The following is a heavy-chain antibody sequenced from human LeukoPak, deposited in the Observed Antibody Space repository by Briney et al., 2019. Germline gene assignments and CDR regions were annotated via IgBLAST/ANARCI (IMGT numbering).Heavy chain of an antibody. V-gene: IGHV3-48*03. CDR2: ISSSGSTI. CDR1: GFTFSTYA. D-gene: IGHD3-10*02. CDR3: AELGITMIGGV. Sequence: GGSLRLSCAASGFTFSTYAMNWVRQAPGKGLEWVSYISSSGSTIYYADSVKGRFTISRDNAKNSLYLQTNSLRAEDTAVYYCAELGITMIGGVWGKGTTVTISS. J-gene: IGHJ6*04.